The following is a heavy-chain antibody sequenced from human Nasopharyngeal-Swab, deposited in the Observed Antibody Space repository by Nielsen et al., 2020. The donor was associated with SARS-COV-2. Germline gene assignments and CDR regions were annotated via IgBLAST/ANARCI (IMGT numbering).Heavy chain of an antibody. V-gene: IGHV3-23*01. D-gene: IGHD3-22*01. J-gene: IGHJ4*02. CDR2: ISGSGGST. CDR1: GFTFSSYA. Sequence: GESLKISCAASGFTFSSYAMSWVRQAPGKGLEWVSAISGSGGSTYYADSVKGRFTISRENSKNTLYLQMNSLRAGDTAVYYCARERRSGLRYYFDYWGQGTLVTVSS. CDR3: ARERRSGLRYYFDY.